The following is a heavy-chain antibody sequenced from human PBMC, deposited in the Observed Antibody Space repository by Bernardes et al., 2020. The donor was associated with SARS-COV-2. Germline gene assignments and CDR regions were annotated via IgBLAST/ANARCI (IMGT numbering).Heavy chain of an antibody. J-gene: IGHJ4*02. CDR3: ARDFTSSSGLGFDY. D-gene: IGHD6-6*01. CDR1: GYTFTDYY. CDR2: INPNSGGT. V-gene: IGHV1-2*02. Sequence: AGVKVPRKASGYTFTDYYIHWVRQAPGQELEWMGWINPNSGGTDYAQKFQGRVTMTRDTSISTAYMELSRLRSDDTAVYYCARDFTSSSGLGFDYWGQGTLVTVSS.